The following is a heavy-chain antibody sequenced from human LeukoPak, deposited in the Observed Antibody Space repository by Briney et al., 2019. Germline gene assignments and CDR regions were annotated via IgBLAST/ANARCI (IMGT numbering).Heavy chain of an antibody. V-gene: IGHV3-53*01. CDR3: AREMEIAAALDY. J-gene: IGHJ4*02. Sequence: GGSLRLSCAASGFTVSSNYMSWVRQAPGKGLEWVSVIYSSGSTCYADSVKGRFTISRDNSKNTLYLQMNSLRAEDTAVYYCAREMEIAAALDYWGQGTLVTVSS. CDR1: GFTVSSNY. CDR2: IYSSGST. D-gene: IGHD6-13*01.